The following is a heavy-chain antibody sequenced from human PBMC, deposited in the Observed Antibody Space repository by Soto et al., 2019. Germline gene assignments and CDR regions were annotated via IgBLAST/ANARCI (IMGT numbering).Heavy chain of an antibody. Sequence: QVQLWQSGAEVKKPVASVKVSCKASGYTFTNYGITWVRQAPGQGLEWMGWISAYNGDTHYTQRLQGRVNMTTDTSTSTAYMELRGLRSDDTAVYYCARVLPLVGYFYYYMDVCGKGTTVNVSS. CDR3: ARVLPLVGYFYYYMDV. CDR1: GYTFTNYG. D-gene: IGHD6-6*01. V-gene: IGHV1-18*01. J-gene: IGHJ6*03. CDR2: ISAYNGDT.